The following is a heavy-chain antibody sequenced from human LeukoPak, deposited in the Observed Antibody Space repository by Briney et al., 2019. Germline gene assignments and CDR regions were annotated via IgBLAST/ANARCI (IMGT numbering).Heavy chain of an antibody. CDR3: ARGGTYYDFWSGYYTGLNYYYYYGMDV. CDR2: MNPNSGNT. J-gene: IGHJ6*02. Sequence: GASVKVSCKASGYTFTSYDINWVRQATGQGLEWMGGMNPNSGNTGYAQKFQGRVTMTRNTSISTAYMELSSLRSEDTAVYYCARGGTYYDFWSGYYTGLNYYYYYGMDVWGQGTTVTVSS. CDR1: GYTFTSYD. V-gene: IGHV1-8*01. D-gene: IGHD3-3*01.